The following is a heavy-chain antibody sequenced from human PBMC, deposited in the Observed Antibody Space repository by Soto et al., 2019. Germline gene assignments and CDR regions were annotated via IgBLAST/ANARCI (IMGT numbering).Heavy chain of an antibody. J-gene: IGHJ4*02. CDR1: GGSFKSGSYS. CDR2: VYHTGRT. D-gene: IGHD3-3*01. CDR3: ARDFAYFDS. Sequence: SENLSLTCSVSGGSFKSGSYSWSWIRQPPGKGLEWIGYVYHTGRTSYNPSLKSRVSISMDTSKNQFSLNLDSVTAADTAVYFCARDFAYFDSWGQGTLVTVYS. V-gene: IGHV4-61*01.